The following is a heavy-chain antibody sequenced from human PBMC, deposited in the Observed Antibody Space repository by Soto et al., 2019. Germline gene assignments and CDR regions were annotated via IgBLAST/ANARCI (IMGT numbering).Heavy chain of an antibody. V-gene: IGHV4-4*02. CDR1: SGSISSSNW. Sequence: QVQLQESGPGLVKPSGTLSLTCAVSSGSISSSNWWSWVRQPPGKGLEWIGEIYHSGSTNYNPSLKSLVTISVDKSKNQFSLKLSSVTAADTAVYYCAREGDYEPPYFDYWGQGTLVTVSS. CDR3: AREGDYEPPYFDY. J-gene: IGHJ4*02. D-gene: IGHD4-17*01. CDR2: IYHSGST.